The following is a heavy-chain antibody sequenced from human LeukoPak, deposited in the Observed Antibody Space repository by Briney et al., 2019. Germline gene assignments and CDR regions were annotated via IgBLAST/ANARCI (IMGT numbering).Heavy chain of an antibody. CDR3: AKVVTEAGDY. CDR1: GFTVSSNY. V-gene: IGHV3-53*05. CDR2: IYSGGST. Sequence: GGSLRLSCAASGFTVSSNYMSWVRQTPGKGLEWVSIIYSGGSTYYADSVKGRFTISRDNSKNTLYLQMNSLRAEDTAVYYCAKVVTEAGDYWGQGTLVTVSS. D-gene: IGHD1-20*01. J-gene: IGHJ4*02.